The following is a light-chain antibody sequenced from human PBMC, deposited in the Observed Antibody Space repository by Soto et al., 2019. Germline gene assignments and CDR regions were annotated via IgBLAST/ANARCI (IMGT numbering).Light chain of an antibody. Sequence: DIQMTQSPSSVSASVGDTVTITCRASQAVSTWLAWYQQKPGDAPKLLIYAASTLQSGIPSRVSGSGSGTDFTLTIRSLQPEDFATYYCQQGASFPRTFGGGTKVEIK. CDR3: QQGASFPRT. CDR1: QAVSTW. J-gene: IGKJ4*01. CDR2: AAS. V-gene: IGKV1-12*01.